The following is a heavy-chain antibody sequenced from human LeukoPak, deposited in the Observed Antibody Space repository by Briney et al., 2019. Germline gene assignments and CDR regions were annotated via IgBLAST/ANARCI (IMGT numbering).Heavy chain of an antibody. V-gene: IGHV3-21*01. CDR1: GFTFSSYN. J-gene: IGHJ3*02. D-gene: IGHD3-22*01. CDR3: ARTYYYDIDAFDI. Sequence: GGSLRLSCAASGFTFSSYNMKWVRQAPGKGLEWVSSIGRSSSYIHYAESVRGRFTISRDNAKNSLYLQMNSLRAEDTAVYYCARTYYYDIDAFDIWGQGTMVTVSS. CDR2: IGRSSSYI.